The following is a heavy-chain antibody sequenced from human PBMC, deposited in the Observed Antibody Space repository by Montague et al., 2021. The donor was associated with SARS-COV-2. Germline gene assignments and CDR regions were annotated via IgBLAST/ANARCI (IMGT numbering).Heavy chain of an antibody. D-gene: IGHD5-18*01. CDR3: ARSVTGYSYDLPLDY. Sequence: SETLSLTCTVSGGSISSSSYYWVWLRQPPGKGLQWIGSIYYGGSTYYNPSIKSRVTISVDTSKNQFSLRLSSVTAADTTVYYCARSVTGYSYDLPLDYWGQGTLVTVSS. V-gene: IGHV4-39*01. CDR1: GGSISSSSYY. CDR2: IYYGGST. J-gene: IGHJ4*02.